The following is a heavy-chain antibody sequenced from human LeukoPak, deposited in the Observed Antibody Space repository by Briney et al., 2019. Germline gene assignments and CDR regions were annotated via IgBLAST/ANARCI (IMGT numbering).Heavy chain of an antibody. J-gene: IGHJ4*02. CDR3: ARGKYYFDY. CDR1: GGSISSYY. Sequence: SETLSLTCTVSGGSISSYYWSWIRQPPGKGLEWIGYIYYSGSFNYNPSLKSRLTASLDTSKNQFPLKLSSVTAADTAVYYCARGKYYFDYWGQGTLVTVSS. V-gene: IGHV4-59*01. CDR2: IYYSGSF.